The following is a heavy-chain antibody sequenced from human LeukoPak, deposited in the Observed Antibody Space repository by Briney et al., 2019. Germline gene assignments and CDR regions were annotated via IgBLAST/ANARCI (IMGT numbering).Heavy chain of an antibody. Sequence: ASVKVSWKACGYTFTSYDINWVRQATGEGLEWMGWMNTNSDNTGYAQKFQGRVTMTRHTAKSTAYMELSGLRSEHTAVYYCARAPRRSTPDIVVVPAAPDYGGQGTLVTVSS. CDR3: ARAPRRSTPDIVVVPAAPDY. V-gene: IGHV1-8*01. J-gene: IGHJ4*02. CDR1: GYTFTSYD. D-gene: IGHD2-2*01. CDR2: MNTNSDNT.